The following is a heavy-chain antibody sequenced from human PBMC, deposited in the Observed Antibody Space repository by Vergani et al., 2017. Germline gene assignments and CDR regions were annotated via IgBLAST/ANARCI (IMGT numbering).Heavy chain of an antibody. CDR1: GFTFRIYG. D-gene: IGHD2/OR15-2a*01. Sequence: QVQLVESGGGVVQPGGSLRLSCIASGFTFRIYGMNWVRQAPGKGLEWVSFIRYDGSSEYYGDSVKGRFTISRDKSQNTVNLQMNSLRTEDTAVYFCANSVIAGNVGVAYFGMDVWGRGTTVTVSS. CDR3: ANSVIAGNVGVAYFGMDV. J-gene: IGHJ6*02. CDR2: IRYDGSSE. V-gene: IGHV3-30*02.